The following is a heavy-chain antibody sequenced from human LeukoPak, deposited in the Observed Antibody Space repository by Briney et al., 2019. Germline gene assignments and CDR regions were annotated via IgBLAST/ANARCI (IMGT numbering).Heavy chain of an antibody. J-gene: IGHJ4*02. CDR3: AGDSRGYYHHFDY. CDR1: GFTFSSYS. V-gene: IGHV3-21*01. CDR2: ISSSSSYI. Sequence: GGSLRLSCAASGFTFSSYSMNWVRQAPGKGLEWVSSISSSSSYIYYADSVKGRFTISRDNSKSTLYLQMNSLRPEDTAVYYCAGDSRGYYHHFDYWGQGTLVTVSS. D-gene: IGHD3-22*01.